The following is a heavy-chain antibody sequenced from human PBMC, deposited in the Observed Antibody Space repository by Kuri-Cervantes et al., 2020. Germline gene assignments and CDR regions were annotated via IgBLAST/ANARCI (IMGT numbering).Heavy chain of an antibody. V-gene: IGHV3-23*01. CDR1: GFTFSSYA. Sequence: LSLTCAASGFTFSSYAMSWVRQAPGKGLEWVSAISGSGGSTYYADSVKGRFTISRDNAKNSLYLQMNSLRAEDTAVYYCAREGYGGIPDAFDIWGQGTMVTVSS. CDR3: AREGYGGIPDAFDI. D-gene: IGHD4-23*01. J-gene: IGHJ3*02. CDR2: ISGSGGST.